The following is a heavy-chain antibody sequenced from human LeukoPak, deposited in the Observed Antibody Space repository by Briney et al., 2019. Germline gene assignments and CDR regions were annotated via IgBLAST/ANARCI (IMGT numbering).Heavy chain of an antibody. V-gene: IGHV1-69*05. CDR2: IIPIFGTA. CDR1: GGTFSSYA. J-gene: IGHJ4*02. D-gene: IGHD3-22*01. Sequence: SVKVSCKAFGGTFSSYAISWVRQAPGQGLEWMGRIIPIFGTANYAQKFQGRVTITTDESTSTAYMELSSLRSEDTAVYYCARGTYYYDSSGYFFDYWGQGTLVTVSS. CDR3: ARGTYYYDSSGYFFDY.